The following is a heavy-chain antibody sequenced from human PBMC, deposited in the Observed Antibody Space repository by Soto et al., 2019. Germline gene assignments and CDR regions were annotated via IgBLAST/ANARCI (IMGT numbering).Heavy chain of an antibody. CDR2: ISFDGSTK. J-gene: IGHJ4*02. D-gene: IGHD6-13*01. CDR1: GFTFSDHG. V-gene: IGHV3-30*18. Sequence: QVQLVESGGGVVQPGTSLRLSCAASGFTFSDHGMHWVRQAPGKGLEWVTVISFDGSTKYYTGSVKGRFTISRDNSKNTVYLQMNSLRVEDTAVYYCANAGYLGYASIKAYWGQGPLVTVSS. CDR3: ANAGYLGYASIKAY.